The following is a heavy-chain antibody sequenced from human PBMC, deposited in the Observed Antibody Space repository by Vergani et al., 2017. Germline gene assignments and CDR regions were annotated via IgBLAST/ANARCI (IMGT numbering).Heavy chain of an antibody. V-gene: IGHV4-34*01. D-gene: IGHD3-3*01. Sequence: QVQLQQWGAGLLKPSETLSLTCAVYGGSFSGYYWSWIRPPPGKGLEWFGEINHSGSTNYNPSLKGRVTISVDTSKNQFSLQLSSVTAADTAVYYCARTLADYDFWSGYYYYYCMDVWGQGTTVTVSS. CDR3: ARTLADYDFWSGYYYYYCMDV. J-gene: IGHJ6*02. CDR1: GGSFSGYY. CDR2: INHSGST.